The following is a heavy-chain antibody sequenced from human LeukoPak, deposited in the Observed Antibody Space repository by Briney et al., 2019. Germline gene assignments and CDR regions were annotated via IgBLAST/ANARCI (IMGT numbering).Heavy chain of an antibody. CDR3: ARGSVTMVRGVFDY. D-gene: IGHD3-10*01. Sequence: SETLSLTCTVSGGSISSSSYYWGWIRQPPGKGLEWIGSIYYSGSTYYNPSLKSRVTISVDTSKNQFSLKLSSVTAADTAVYYCARGSVTMVRGVFDYWGQGTLVTVSS. V-gene: IGHV4-39*01. CDR1: GGSISSSSYY. J-gene: IGHJ4*02. CDR2: IYYSGST.